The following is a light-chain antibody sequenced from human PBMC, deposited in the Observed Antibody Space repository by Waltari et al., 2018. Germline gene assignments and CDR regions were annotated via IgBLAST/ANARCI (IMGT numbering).Light chain of an antibody. Sequence: QSVLTQPPSVSGAPGQRVTISCTGSSSNIGAGYDVHWYQQLPGTAPKLLIYGNNNRPSGVPDRFSGSKAGPSASLAITGLQADDVADYFCQSYYSRLSGHLVFGGGTKLTLL. V-gene: IGLV1-40*01. J-gene: IGLJ2*01. CDR3: QSYYSRLSGHLV. CDR1: SSNIGAGYD. CDR2: GNN.